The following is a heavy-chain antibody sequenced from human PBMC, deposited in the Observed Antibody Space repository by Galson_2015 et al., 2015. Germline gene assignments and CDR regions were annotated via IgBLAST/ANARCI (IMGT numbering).Heavy chain of an antibody. CDR1: GYTFTNYD. CDR2: MNPNSDKI. V-gene: IGHV7-4-1*02. Sequence: SVKVSCKASGYTFTNYDINWVRQATGQGLEWMGWMNPNSDKIGYAQKFVFSLDTSVSTAYLQISSLKAEDTAVYYCARAGGYCFSTTCYGLDYWGRGTLVTVSS. D-gene: IGHD2-2*01. J-gene: IGHJ4*02. CDR3: ARAGGYCFSTTCYGLDY.